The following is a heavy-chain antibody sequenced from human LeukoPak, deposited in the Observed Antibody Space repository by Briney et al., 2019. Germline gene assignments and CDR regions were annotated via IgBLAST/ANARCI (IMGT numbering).Heavy chain of an antibody. D-gene: IGHD4-17*01. Sequence: SSETLSLTCTVSGGSISSYYWSWIRQPPGKGLEWIGYIYYSGSTNYNPSLKSRVTISVDTSKNQFSLKLSSVTAADTAVCYCARDLSGDQPFDYWGQGTLVTVSS. V-gene: IGHV4-59*01. CDR2: IYYSGST. J-gene: IGHJ4*02. CDR3: ARDLSGDQPFDY. CDR1: GGSISSYY.